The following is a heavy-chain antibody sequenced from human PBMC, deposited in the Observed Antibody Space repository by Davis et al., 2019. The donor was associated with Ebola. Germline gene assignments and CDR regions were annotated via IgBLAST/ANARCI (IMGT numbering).Heavy chain of an antibody. D-gene: IGHD3-3*01. CDR3: AKRYYDPVPYGMDV. CDR2: ISGSGGSI. V-gene: IGHV3-23*01. J-gene: IGHJ6*02. CDR1: GFTFSSYA. Sequence: GGSLRLSCAASGFTFSSYAMSWVRQAPGKGLEWVSAISGSGGSIYYADSVKGRFTISRDNSKNTLYLQMNSLRAEDTAVYYCAKRYYDPVPYGMDVWGQGTTVTVSS.